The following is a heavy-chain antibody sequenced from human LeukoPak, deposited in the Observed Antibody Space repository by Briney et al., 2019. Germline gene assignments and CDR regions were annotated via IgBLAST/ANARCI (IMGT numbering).Heavy chain of an antibody. J-gene: IGHJ3*02. Sequence: GESLKISCKGSGYRFTNYWTGWVRQMPGKGLEWMGIIYPGDSDTRYSPSFQGQVTISADKSISTAYLQWSSLKASDTAMYYCARLPSLITMHGIDAFDIWGQGTMVTVSS. D-gene: IGHD3-10*01. CDR1: GYRFTNYW. V-gene: IGHV5-51*01. CDR3: ARLPSLITMHGIDAFDI. CDR2: IYPGDSDT.